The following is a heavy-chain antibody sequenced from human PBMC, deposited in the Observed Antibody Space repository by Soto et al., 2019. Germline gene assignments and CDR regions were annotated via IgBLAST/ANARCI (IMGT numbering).Heavy chain of an antibody. V-gene: IGHV1-3*01. CDR2: INAGNGNT. CDR1: GYTFTSYA. D-gene: IGHD6-13*01. J-gene: IGHJ4*02. CDR3: AREVYSSTYYFDY. Sequence: QVQLVQSGAEVKKPGASVKVSCKASGYTFTSYAMHWVRQAPGQRLEWMGWINAGNGNTKYSQKFQGRVTITRDTSASTAYMEMSSLRSEDTAVYYCAREVYSSTYYFDYWGQGTLVTVSS.